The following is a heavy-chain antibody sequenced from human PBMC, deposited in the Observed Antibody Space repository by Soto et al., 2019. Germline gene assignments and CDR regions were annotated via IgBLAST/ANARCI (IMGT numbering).Heavy chain of an antibody. CDR1: GFTFSSYA. CDR2: ISGSGGST. J-gene: IGHJ4*02. CDR3: AKDPGVRNYYDSSGYFDY. Sequence: LRLSCAASGFTFSSYAMSWVRQAPGKGLEWVSAISGSGGSTYYADSVKGRFTISRDNSKNTRYLQMNSLRAEDTAVYYCAKDPGVRNYYDSSGYFDYWSQVTLVTFSS. V-gene: IGHV3-23*01. D-gene: IGHD3-22*01.